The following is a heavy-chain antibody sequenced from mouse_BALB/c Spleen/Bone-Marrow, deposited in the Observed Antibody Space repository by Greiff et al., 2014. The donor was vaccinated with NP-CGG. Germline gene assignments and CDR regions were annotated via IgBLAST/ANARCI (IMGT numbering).Heavy chain of an antibody. D-gene: IGHD2-5*01. CDR1: GFSLTSYG. CDR2: IWSGGGS. J-gene: IGHJ2*01. V-gene: IGHV2-4-1*01. CDR3: ARTSNYVDFDY. Sequence: QVQLKESGPGLVQPSQSLSITCTVSGFSLTSYGVHWVRQSPGKGLEWLGAIWSGGGSDYNAAFISRLSITKDNSKSQVFFKMFSLQVDDTAIYCCARTSNYVDFDYWGQGTTLTVSS.